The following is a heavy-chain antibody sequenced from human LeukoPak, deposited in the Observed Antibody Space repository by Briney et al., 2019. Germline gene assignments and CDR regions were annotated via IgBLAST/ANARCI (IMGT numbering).Heavy chain of an antibody. Sequence: GGSLRLSCTDSGFTFSSHDMNWVRQAPGKGLEWVSYISSGGYTTRYADSVKGRFTISRDNAKNSLYLQMNSLRAEDTAVYYCAREGSSYAPSEPFYFDYWGQGTLVTVSS. CDR3: AREGSSYAPSEPFYFDY. V-gene: IGHV3-48*03. CDR2: ISSGGYTT. CDR1: GFTFSSHD. D-gene: IGHD3-10*01. J-gene: IGHJ4*02.